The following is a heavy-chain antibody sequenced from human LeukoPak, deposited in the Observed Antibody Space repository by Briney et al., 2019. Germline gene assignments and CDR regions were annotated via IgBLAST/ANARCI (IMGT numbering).Heavy chain of an antibody. CDR1: GFTFSSYW. V-gene: IGHV3-74*01. J-gene: IGHJ4*02. CDR2: INSDGSST. Sequence: GGSLRLSCAASGFTFSSYWMHWVRQAPGKGLVWVSRINSDGSSTSYADSVKGRFTISRDNAKSTLYLQMNSLRAEDTAVYYCARGSYYYDSSGYILGYWGQGTLVTVSS. CDR3: ARGSYYYDSSGYILGY. D-gene: IGHD3-22*01.